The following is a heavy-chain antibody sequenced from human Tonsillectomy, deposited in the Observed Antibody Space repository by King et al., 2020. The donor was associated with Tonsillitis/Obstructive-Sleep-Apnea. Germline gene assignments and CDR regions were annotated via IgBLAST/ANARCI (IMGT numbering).Heavy chain of an antibody. J-gene: IGHJ6*03. CDR2: VYYSGGT. Sequence: QLQESGPGLLKPSETLSLTCTVSDGSISSNSWSWIRQPPGKGLEWIGRVYYSGGTNYNPSLQSRVTISVDTSKKQFSLKVTSVTAADTAVYYCARVGEGEGSSPRGYYYYYYMDVWGKGTTVTVSS. V-gene: IGHV4-59*01. D-gene: IGHD6-6*01. CDR1: DGSISSNS. CDR3: ARVGEGEGSSPRGYYYYYYMDV.